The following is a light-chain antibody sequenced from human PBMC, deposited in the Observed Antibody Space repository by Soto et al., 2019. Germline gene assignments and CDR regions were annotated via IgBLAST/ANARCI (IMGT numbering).Light chain of an antibody. CDR2: DAS. CDR1: QNFGNTS. CDR3: QQYGSSPYT. Sequence: IVLTQSPGALSLSPGERATLSCRASQNFGNTSFAWYQQKPGQAPRLFLYDASSRATGIPDRFSGSGSETEFTLAISRLETEDLAVYYCQQYGSSPYTFGQGTRLEIK. V-gene: IGKV3-20*01. J-gene: IGKJ2*01.